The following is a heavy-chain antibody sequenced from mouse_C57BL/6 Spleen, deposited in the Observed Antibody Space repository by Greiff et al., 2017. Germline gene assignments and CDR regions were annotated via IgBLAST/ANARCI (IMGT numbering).Heavy chain of an antibody. J-gene: IGHJ1*03. Sequence: QVQLQQPGAELVRPGSSVKLSCKASGYTFTSYWMHWVKQRPIQGLEWIGNIDPSDSETHYNQKFKDKATLTVDKSSSTAYMQLSSLKSDDSAVYYCAKGYNWYFDVWGTGTTVTVSS. CDR1: GYTFTSYW. CDR2: IDPSDSET. V-gene: IGHV1-52*01. CDR3: AKGYNWYFDV. D-gene: IGHD2-2*01.